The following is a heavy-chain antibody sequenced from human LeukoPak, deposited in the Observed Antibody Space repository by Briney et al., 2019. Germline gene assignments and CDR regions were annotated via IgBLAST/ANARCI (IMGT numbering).Heavy chain of an antibody. CDR3: VRDALEGSHSYYYMDV. CDR1: GGPIISHY. J-gene: IGHJ6*03. V-gene: IGHV4-59*11. Sequence: NPSETLSLTCSVPGGPIISHYWSWIRQPPGKGLEWIGYISNSGSTDYNPSLRSRVTISINTSKNQFSLKLTSVTAADSAVYYCVRDALEGSHSYYYMDVWGRGTTVTVSS. D-gene: IGHD1-1*01. CDR2: ISNSGST.